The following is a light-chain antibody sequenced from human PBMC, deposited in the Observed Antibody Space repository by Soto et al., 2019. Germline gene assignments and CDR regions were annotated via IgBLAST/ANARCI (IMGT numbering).Light chain of an antibody. CDR1: QSVSTS. Sequence: IVWTQSPVTLALSPGERAVLSCRASQSVSTSLAWYQHKPGQAPRLFIYDASKRAPGIPARFSGSGSGTDFTLTISSLEPEDFAVYYCQVRDVWPSFGQGTKVEI. CDR3: QVRDVWPS. J-gene: IGKJ1*01. V-gene: IGKV3-11*01. CDR2: DAS.